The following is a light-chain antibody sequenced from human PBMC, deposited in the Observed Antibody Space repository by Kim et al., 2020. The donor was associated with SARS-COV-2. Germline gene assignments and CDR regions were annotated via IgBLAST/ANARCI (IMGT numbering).Light chain of an antibody. CDR2: EDI. CDR3: QTWDSGTPYV. J-gene: IGLJ1*01. V-gene: IGLV3-1*01. Sequence: SYELTQPPSVSVSPGQTAIITCSGNKLGDRHACWYQQRPGQSPVLVIYEDIKRPSGIPERFSGSNTGNTATLTIRGTQAMDEADYYGQTWDSGTPYVIGPGTKVTVL. CDR1: KLGDRH.